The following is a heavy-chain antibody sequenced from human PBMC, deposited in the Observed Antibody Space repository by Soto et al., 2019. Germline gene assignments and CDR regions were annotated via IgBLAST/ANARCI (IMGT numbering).Heavy chain of an antibody. V-gene: IGHV2-5*02. J-gene: IGHJ5*02. CDR3: AHMAPLYYGSGSYLCDP. CDR1: GFSLSTSGVG. CDR2: IYWDDDK. Sequence: QITLKESGPTLVKPTQTLTLTCTFSGFSLSTSGVGVGWIRQPPGKALEWLALIYWDDDKRYSPPLKSRLTITKXXSXSXXVLTMTNMDPVDTATYYCAHMAPLYYGSGSYLCDPWGQGTLVTVSS. D-gene: IGHD3-10*01.